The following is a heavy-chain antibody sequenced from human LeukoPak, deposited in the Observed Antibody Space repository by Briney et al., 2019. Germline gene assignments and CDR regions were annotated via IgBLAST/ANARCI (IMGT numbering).Heavy chain of an antibody. CDR1: GFTFSYYS. CDR2: VNTVSSYI. CDR3: ARLRRNSDRSDFFYYYDH. D-gene: IGHD3-22*01. J-gene: IGHJ4*02. Sequence: GGSLRLSCAASGFTFSYYSMNWGRQAPGKGLEWVASVNTVSSYIYYADSMRGRFTISRDNAKNSLFLQMNSLRAEDTAVYYCARLRRNSDRSDFFYYYDHWGQGTLVTVSS. V-gene: IGHV3-21*01.